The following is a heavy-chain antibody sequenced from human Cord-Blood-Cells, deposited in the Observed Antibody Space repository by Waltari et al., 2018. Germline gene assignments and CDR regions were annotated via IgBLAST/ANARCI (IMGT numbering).Heavy chain of an antibody. J-gene: IGHJ4*02. CDR1: GFTFSSYG. V-gene: IGHV3-33*01. CDR2: IWYDGMNK. Sequence: QVQLVESGGGVVQPGRSLRLSCAASGFTFSSYGMHWVRQAPGKGLEWVAVIWYDGMNKYYADSVKGRFTISRDNSKNTLYLQMNSLRAEDTAVYYCARDLIYYDSSGYYPTFGYWGQGTLVTVSS. D-gene: IGHD3-22*01. CDR3: ARDLIYYDSSGYYPTFGY.